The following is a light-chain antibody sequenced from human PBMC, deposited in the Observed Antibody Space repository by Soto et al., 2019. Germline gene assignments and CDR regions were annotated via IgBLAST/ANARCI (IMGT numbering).Light chain of an antibody. CDR3: QVWDTTTDQYI. CDR2: DAR. Sequence: SYELTQPPSVSVAPGQTATISCGGDDVGGKSVQWYQQKPGQAPVLVLYDARDRPSGIPERSSGSNSGNTATLTISWVEAGDEADFYCQVWDTTTDQYIFGSGTKVTVL. CDR1: DVGGKS. V-gene: IGLV3-21*02. J-gene: IGLJ1*01.